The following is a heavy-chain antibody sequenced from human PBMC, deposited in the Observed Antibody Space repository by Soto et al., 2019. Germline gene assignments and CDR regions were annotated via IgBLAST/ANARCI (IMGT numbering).Heavy chain of an antibody. Sequence: VGSLRLSCAASGFTFSSYAMHWVRQAPGKGLEWVALISFDGSYKYYADPVKGRFTISRDNARNSLYLQMNSLRAEDTAVYYCARDPHESDPAALHFDYWGQGALVTVSS. J-gene: IGHJ4*02. V-gene: IGHV3-30-3*01. CDR3: ARDPHESDPAALHFDY. CDR2: ISFDGSYK. CDR1: GFTFSSYA. D-gene: IGHD6-13*01.